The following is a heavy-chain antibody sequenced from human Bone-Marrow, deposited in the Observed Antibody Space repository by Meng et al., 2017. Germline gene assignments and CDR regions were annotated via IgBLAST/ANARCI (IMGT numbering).Heavy chain of an antibody. Sequence: QVQLQAAGPGLVKPSQTRFLTCTVSGCSISSGSYFWSWIRQHPGKGLKWIGYIYHSGNTYYNPSLKSRVTLSVDTSKNQFSLKLSSVTAADTAVYYCARDNHGYGAVEFWGQGTLVTVSS. D-gene: IGHD4-17*01. CDR1: GCSISSGSYF. CDR3: ARDNHGYGAVEF. V-gene: IGHV4-31*03. CDR2: IYHSGNT. J-gene: IGHJ4*02.